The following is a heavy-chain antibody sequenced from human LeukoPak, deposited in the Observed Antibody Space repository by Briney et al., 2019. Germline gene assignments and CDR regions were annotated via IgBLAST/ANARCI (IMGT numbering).Heavy chain of an antibody. CDR1: GYTFTSYD. CDR2: MNPNSGNT. Sequence: ASVKVSCKASGYTFTSYDINWVRQATGQGLEWMGWMNPNSGNTGYAQKFQGRVTMTRNTSISTAYMELSSLRAEDTAVYYCARDRGVWGDTYYYDTSTYSLFDYWGQGTLVTVSS. D-gene: IGHD3-22*01. V-gene: IGHV1-8*01. CDR3: ARDRGVWGDTYYYDTSTYSLFDY. J-gene: IGHJ4*02.